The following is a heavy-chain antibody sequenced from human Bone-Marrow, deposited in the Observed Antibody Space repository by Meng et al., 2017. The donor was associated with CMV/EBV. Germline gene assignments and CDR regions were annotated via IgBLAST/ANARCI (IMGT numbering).Heavy chain of an antibody. Sequence: ETLSLTCAASGFTFSSYWMHCVRQAPGKGLVWVSRINSDGSSTSYADSVKGRFTISRDNSKNTLYLQMNSLRAEDTAVYYCAPLGYCSSTSCYREDYWGQGTLVTVSS. D-gene: IGHD2-2*02. CDR2: INSDGSST. CDR3: APLGYCSSTSCYREDY. J-gene: IGHJ4*02. CDR1: GFTFSSYW. V-gene: IGHV3-74*01.